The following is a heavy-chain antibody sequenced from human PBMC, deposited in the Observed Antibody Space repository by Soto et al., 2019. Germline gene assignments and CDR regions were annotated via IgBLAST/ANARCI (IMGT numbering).Heavy chain of an antibody. Sequence: GGSLRLSCTASGFTFSSHAMTCVRQAPGKGLEWVSGLSGSGGSIYYADSVKGRFTISRDNSMNTLYLQMKTLRAKDTAVYYCAKVSSSWYAGFFDLWGQGT. CDR3: AKVSSSWYAGFFDL. CDR2: LSGSGGSI. CDR1: GFTFSSHA. V-gene: IGHV3-23*01. J-gene: IGHJ4*02. D-gene: IGHD6-13*01.